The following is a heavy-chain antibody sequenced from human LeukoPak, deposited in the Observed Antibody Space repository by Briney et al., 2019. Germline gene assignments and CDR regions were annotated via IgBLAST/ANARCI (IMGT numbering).Heavy chain of an antibody. CDR1: GFTFSSYS. J-gene: IGHJ4*02. CDR2: ISSSSSTI. D-gene: IGHD6-19*01. CDR3: ARDHEVAVAGTFDY. Sequence: GGSLRLSCAASGFTFSSYSMNWVRQAPGKGLEWVSYISSSSSTIYYADSVKGRFTISRDNAKNSLYLQMNSLRAEDTAVYYCARDHEVAVAGTFDYWGQGTLVTVSS. V-gene: IGHV3-48*01.